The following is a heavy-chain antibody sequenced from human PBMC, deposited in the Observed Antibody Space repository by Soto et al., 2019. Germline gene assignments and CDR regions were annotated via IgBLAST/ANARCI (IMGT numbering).Heavy chain of an antibody. D-gene: IGHD2-2*01. Sequence: ASVKVSCKASGYTFTGYYMHWVRQAPGQGLEWMGWINPNSGGTHYAQKFQRWATMTRPTSLSTPYTELRTLRPHDTAVYDSSGDRVLDCSSTSCDYCPFDCWGQGTLVTVSS. V-gene: IGHV1-2*04. J-gene: IGHJ4*02. CDR1: GYTFTGYY. CDR2: INPNSGGT. CDR3: SGDRVLDCSSTSCDYCPFDC.